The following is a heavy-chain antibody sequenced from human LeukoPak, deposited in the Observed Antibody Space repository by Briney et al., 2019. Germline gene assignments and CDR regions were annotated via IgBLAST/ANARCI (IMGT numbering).Heavy chain of an antibody. V-gene: IGHV1-18*01. J-gene: IGHJ6*03. Sequence: GASVKVSCKASGYTFLSHGFSWVRQAPGQGLEWMGWTSANNRNTNYAQRLQGRVTMTTDTSTNTAYMELRTLRSDDTAVYYCARSQAVVSSSLYYYYMDVWGKGTTIIASS. D-gene: IGHD2-2*01. CDR1: GYTFLSHG. CDR2: TSANNRNT. CDR3: ARSQAVVSSSLYYYYMDV.